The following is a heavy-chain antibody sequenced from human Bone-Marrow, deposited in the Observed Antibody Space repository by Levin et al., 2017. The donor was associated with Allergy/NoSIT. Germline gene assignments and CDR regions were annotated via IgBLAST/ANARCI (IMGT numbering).Heavy chain of an antibody. J-gene: IGHJ4*02. CDR1: GFTFDDLP. Sequence: SLKISCAASGFTFDDLPMHWVRQAPGKGLEWVSGITWNGGNKAYGDSVKGRFTVSRDNAKNSLYLQMDDLRPDDTAFYYCARAEHCSGGACSFDHWGQGTRVTVSS. CDR3: ARAEHCSGGACSFDH. CDR2: ITWNGGNK. D-gene: IGHD2-15*01. V-gene: IGHV3-9*01.